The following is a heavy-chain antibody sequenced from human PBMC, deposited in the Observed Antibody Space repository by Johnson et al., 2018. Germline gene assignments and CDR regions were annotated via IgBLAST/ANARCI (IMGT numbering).Heavy chain of an antibody. CDR1: GFTFSSYG. Sequence: QVQLVQSGGGVVQPGRSLRLSCAASGFTFSSYGMHWVRQAPGKGLEWVAVLSYDGSNKYSADSVKGRFTISRDNSKNTLYLQMNSLRAEDTAVYYCAKRWLGYIQHWGQGTLVTVSS. D-gene: IGHD2-15*01. J-gene: IGHJ1*01. CDR3: AKRWLGYIQH. CDR2: LSYDGSNK. V-gene: IGHV3-30*18.